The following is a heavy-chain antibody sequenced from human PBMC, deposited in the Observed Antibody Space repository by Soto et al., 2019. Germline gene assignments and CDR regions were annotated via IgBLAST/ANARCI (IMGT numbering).Heavy chain of an antibody. Sequence: QITLKESGPTLVKPTQTLTLTCTFSGFSLSTSGVGVGWIRQPPGKALEWLALIYWDDDKRYSPSLKSRLTSTNDPPXXXVXFTMTNTDPVYTAPYYCAHSWYCSGGSCYYSNRFDPWGQGTLVTVSS. V-gene: IGHV2-5*02. CDR1: GFSLSTSGVG. J-gene: IGHJ5*02. D-gene: IGHD2-15*01. CDR3: AHSWYCSGGSCYYSNRFDP. CDR2: IYWDDDK.